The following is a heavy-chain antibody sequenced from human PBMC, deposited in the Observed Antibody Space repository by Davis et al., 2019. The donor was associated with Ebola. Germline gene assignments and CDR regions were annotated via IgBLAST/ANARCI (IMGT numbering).Heavy chain of an antibody. CDR2: ISYDGSNK. CDR3: ASQLRVTIFGVVGAFDI. Sequence: GESLKISCAASGFTFSSYGMHWVRQAPGKGLEWVAVISYDGSNKYYADSVKGRFTISRDNSKNTLYLQMNSLRAEDTAVYYCASQLRVTIFGVVGAFDIWGQGTMVTVSS. V-gene: IGHV3-30*03. J-gene: IGHJ3*02. CDR1: GFTFSSYG. D-gene: IGHD3-3*01.